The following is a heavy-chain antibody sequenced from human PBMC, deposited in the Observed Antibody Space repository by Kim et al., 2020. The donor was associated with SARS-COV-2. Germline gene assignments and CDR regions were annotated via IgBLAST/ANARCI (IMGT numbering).Heavy chain of an antibody. V-gene: IGHV3-33*01. Sequence: YAESVKGRCTISRDNAKNKQHLQRSSLGAEATAVYYCARDYVSGAIDYWGQGTLVTVSS. J-gene: IGHJ4*02. CDR3: ARDYVSGAIDY. D-gene: IGHD3-16*01.